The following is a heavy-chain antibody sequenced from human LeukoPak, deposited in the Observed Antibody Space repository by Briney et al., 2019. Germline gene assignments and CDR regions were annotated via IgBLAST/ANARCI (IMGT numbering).Heavy chain of an antibody. D-gene: IGHD3-16*01. CDR3: ARDLGGGERNAFDI. V-gene: IGHV3-33*01. CDR2: IWYDGSNK. CDR1: GFTFSSYG. Sequence: GGSLRLSCAASGFTFSSYGMHWVRQAPGKGLEWVAVIWYDGSNKYYADSVKGRFTISRDNSKNTLYLQMNSLGAEDTAVYYCARDLGGGERNAFDIWGQGTMVTVSS. J-gene: IGHJ3*02.